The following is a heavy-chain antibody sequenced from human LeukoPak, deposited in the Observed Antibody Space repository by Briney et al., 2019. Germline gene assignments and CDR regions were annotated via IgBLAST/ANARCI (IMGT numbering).Heavy chain of an antibody. V-gene: IGHV3-73*01. Sequence: GGSLRLSCAASGFTFSGSAMHWVRQASGKGLEWVGRIRSKANSYATAYAASVKGRFTISRDDSKNTAYLQVNSLRTEDTAVYYCTRHWDHSNYVPANWFDPWGQGTLVTVSS. CDR3: TRHWDHSNYVPANWFDP. CDR1: GFTFSGSA. CDR2: IRSKANSYAT. D-gene: IGHD4-11*01. J-gene: IGHJ5*02.